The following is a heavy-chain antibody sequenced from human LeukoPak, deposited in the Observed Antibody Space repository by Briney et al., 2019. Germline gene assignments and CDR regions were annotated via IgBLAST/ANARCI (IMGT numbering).Heavy chain of an antibody. CDR3: ARLVVTAKVNYFDY. J-gene: IGHJ4*02. CDR2: IYTSGST. Sequence: SETLSLTCTVSGGSISSYYWSWIRQPPGKGLEWIGYIYTSGSTNYNPSLKSRVTISVDTSKNQFSLKLSSVTAADTAAYYCARLVVTAKVNYFDYWGQGTLVTVSS. V-gene: IGHV4-4*09. CDR1: GGSISSYY. D-gene: IGHD2-21*02.